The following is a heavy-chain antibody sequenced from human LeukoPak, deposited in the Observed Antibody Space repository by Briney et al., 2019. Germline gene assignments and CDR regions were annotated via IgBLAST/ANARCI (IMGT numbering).Heavy chain of an antibody. CDR3: AKGLGYRSYYFDY. CDR2: ISDSGGST. CDR1: GFTFRSYA. D-gene: IGHD5-12*01. J-gene: IGHJ4*02. V-gene: IGHV3-23*01. Sequence: GGSLRLSCAVSGFTFRSYAMSWVRQAPGKGLEWVSGISDSGGSTYYADSVKGRSTISRDNSKNTLYLQMNSLRAEDTAVYYCAKGLGYRSYYFDYWGQGTLVTVSS.